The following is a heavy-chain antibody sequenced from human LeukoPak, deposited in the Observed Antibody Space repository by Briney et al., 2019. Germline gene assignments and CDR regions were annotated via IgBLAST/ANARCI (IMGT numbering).Heavy chain of an antibody. V-gene: IGHV1-8*03. D-gene: IGHD3-10*01. CDR2: MNPNSGKT. CDR3: ARDGDYYGSGNFDY. J-gene: IGHJ4*02. Sequence: ASVKVSCKASGYIFTSYDINWVRQATGQGLEWMGWMNPNSGKTGYAQKFQGRVTITRDTSISTAYMELSSLRSEDTAVYYCARDGDYYGSGNFDYWGQGTLVTVSS. CDR1: GYIFTSYD.